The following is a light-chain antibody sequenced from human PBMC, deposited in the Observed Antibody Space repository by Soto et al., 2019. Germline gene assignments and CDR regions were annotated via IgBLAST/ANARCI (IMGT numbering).Light chain of an antibody. J-gene: IGKJ1*01. CDR1: QSISSW. CDR2: DAS. Sequence: DIQMPESPSALSASVGDIATSTFLASQSISSWLAWYQQKPGKAPKLLIYDASTLQSGVPSRYSGSGAGTEFTLTISNLQPDDFATYYCQQYESYSPWTFGQGTKVDIK. CDR3: QQYESYSPWT. V-gene: IGKV1-5*01.